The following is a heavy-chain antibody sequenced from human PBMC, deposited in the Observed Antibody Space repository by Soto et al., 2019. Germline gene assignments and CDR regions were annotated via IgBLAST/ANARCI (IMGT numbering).Heavy chain of an antibody. CDR3: ARVRGDIVVVPAATPYYYYGMDV. J-gene: IGHJ6*02. Sequence: QVQLVQSGAEVKKPGASVKVSCKASGYTFTSYGISWVRQAPGQGLEGMGWISAYNGNTNYAQKLQGRVTMTTDTSTSTAYMELRSLRSEDTAVYYCARVRGDIVVVPAATPYYYYGMDVWGQGTTVTVSS. V-gene: IGHV1-18*01. CDR2: ISAYNGNT. CDR1: GYTFTSYG. D-gene: IGHD2-2*01.